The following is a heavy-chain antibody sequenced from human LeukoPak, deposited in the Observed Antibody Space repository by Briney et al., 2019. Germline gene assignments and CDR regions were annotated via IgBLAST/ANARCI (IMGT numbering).Heavy chain of an antibody. D-gene: IGHD1-26*01. CDR3: PRESGLTDNWLDA. J-gene: IGHJ5*02. CDR2: MNPNSGIT. V-gene: IGHV1-8*01. Sequence: ASVTVSCTASGYTFTPHDINWVRQAPGQGLKGLGWMNPNSGITVYAKKLQGRVNMTKDYSRSTVYMQLGSLRHDDTAVYYCPRESGLTDNWLDAWGQGTLVTVSS. CDR1: GYTFTPHD.